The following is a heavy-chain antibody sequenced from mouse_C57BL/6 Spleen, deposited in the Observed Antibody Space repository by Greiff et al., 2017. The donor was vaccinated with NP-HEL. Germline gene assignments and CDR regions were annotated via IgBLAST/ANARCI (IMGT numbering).Heavy chain of an antibody. CDR1: GYTFTSYW. CDR2: IDPSDSYS. D-gene: IGHD1-1*01. V-gene: IGHV1-50*01. CDR3: ARDYGSSRGY. J-gene: IGHJ2*01. Sequence: VQLQQPGAELVKPGASVKLSCKASGYTFTSYWMQWVKQRPGQGLEWIGEIDPSDSYSNYNQKFKGKATLTVDTSSSTVYMQLSSLTSEDSAVYYCARDYGSSRGYWGQGTTLTVSS.